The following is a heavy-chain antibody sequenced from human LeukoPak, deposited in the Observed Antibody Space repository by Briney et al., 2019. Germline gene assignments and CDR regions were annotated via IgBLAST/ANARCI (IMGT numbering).Heavy chain of an antibody. CDR1: GGSISSYY. D-gene: IGHD6-13*01. CDR3: ARRLPAAGTLDY. J-gene: IGHJ4*02. Sequence: TSETLSLTCTVSGGSISSYYWSWIRQPPGKGLEWIGYISYSGNTNSNPSLKSRVTLSVDTSKNQFSLKLSSVTAADTAVYYCARRLPAAGTLDYWGQGTLVTVSS. V-gene: IGHV4-59*08. CDR2: ISYSGNT.